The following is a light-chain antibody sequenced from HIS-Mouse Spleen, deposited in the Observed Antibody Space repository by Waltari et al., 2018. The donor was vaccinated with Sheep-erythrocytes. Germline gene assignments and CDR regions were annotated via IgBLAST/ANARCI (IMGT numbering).Light chain of an antibody. CDR1: SRDVGGYNY. V-gene: IGLV2-14*03. Sequence: QSALTQPASVSGSPGQSITISCTGTSRDVGGYNYVSRYQQHPGKAPKLMIYDVSNRPSGVSNRFSGSKSGNTASLTISGLQAEDEADYYCSSYTSSSTPYVFGTGTKVTVL. J-gene: IGLJ1*01. CDR2: DVS. CDR3: SSYTSSSTPYV.